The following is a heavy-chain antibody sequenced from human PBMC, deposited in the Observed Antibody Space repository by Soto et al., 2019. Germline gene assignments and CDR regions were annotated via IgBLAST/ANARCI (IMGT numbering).Heavy chain of an antibody. Sequence: QVQLVQSGAEVKKPGASVKVSCKASGYTFTSYGISWVRQAPGQGLEWMGWISAYNGNTNYAQKLQGRVTMTTDTSTSTAYMELRSLRSDDTAVYYCARLIYGSGSYYTVWMSGIEYWGQGTLVTVSS. CDR2: ISAYNGNT. D-gene: IGHD3-10*01. CDR1: GYTFTSYG. V-gene: IGHV1-18*01. J-gene: IGHJ4*02. CDR3: ARLIYGSGSYYTVWMSGIEY.